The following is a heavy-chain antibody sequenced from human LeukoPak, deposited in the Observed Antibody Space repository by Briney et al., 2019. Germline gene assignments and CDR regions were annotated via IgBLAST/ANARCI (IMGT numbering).Heavy chain of an antibody. J-gene: IGHJ5*02. V-gene: IGHV1-8*03. Sequence: ASVKVSCKASGYIFTTYDIGWVRQATGQGLEWMGWLNPNSGNAGYAQKFQGRVTISRNTSISTAYMELSSRRSDDTAIYYCARRKFLGWFDPWGQGTLVTVSS. CDR2: LNPNSGNA. D-gene: IGHD7-27*01. CDR1: GYIFTTYD. CDR3: ARRKFLGWFDP.